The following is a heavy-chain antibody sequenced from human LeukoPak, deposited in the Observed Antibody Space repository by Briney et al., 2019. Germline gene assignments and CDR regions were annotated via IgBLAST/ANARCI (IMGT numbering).Heavy chain of an antibody. CDR3: AKDEPGGYSYGYPPFDY. Sequence: PGGSLRLSCAASGFTFSNYAMSWVRQAPGKGLEWVSAISGSGGSTYYADSVKGRFTISRDNSKNTLYLQMNSLRAEDTAVYYCAKDEPGGYSYGYPPFDYWGQGTLVTVSS. CDR2: ISGSGGST. CDR1: GFTFSNYA. J-gene: IGHJ4*02. D-gene: IGHD5-18*01. V-gene: IGHV3-23*01.